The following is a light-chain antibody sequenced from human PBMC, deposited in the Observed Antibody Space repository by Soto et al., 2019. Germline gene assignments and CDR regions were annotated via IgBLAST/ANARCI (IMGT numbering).Light chain of an antibody. Sequence: DIQMTQSPSSLSASVGDRVTITFRASQPVSSWLAWYKQRPGKAPKLLIYKASILQSGVPSRFSGSGSGTEFLLTSSRLQHDDAATYCQHQYNCYEAFGQGTKVDIK. J-gene: IGKJ1*01. CDR3: HQYNCYEA. CDR1: QPVSSW. V-gene: IGKV1-5*03. CDR2: KAS.